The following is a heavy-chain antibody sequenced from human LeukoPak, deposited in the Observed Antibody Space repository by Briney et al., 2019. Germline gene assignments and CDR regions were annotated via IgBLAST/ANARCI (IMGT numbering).Heavy chain of an antibody. CDR2: MNPNSGNT. CDR3: ARDGFPYYYDSSGRRGDAFDI. D-gene: IGHD3-22*01. J-gene: IGHJ3*02. V-gene: IGHV1-8*01. Sequence: ASVKVSCKASGYTFTSYDINWVRQATGQGLEWMGWMNPNSGNTGYAQKLQGRVTMTRNTSISTAYMELSSLRSEDTAVYYCARDGFPYYYDSSGRRGDAFDIWGQGTMVTVYS. CDR1: GYTFTSYD.